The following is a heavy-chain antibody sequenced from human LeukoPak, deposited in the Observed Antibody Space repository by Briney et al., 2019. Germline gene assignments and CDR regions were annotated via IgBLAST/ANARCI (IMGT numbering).Heavy chain of an antibody. CDR2: IGTAGDT. Sequence: GGSLRLSCAASGFTFSSYDMHWVRQATGKGLEWVSAIGTAGDTYYPGSVKGRFTISRENAKNSLYLQMNSLRAGDTAVYYCARAPTVTTSRPNGYYYYGMDVWGHGTTGSVSS. V-gene: IGHV3-13*04. CDR3: ARAPTVTTSRPNGYYYYGMDV. J-gene: IGHJ6*02. D-gene: IGHD4-17*01. CDR1: GFTFSSYD.